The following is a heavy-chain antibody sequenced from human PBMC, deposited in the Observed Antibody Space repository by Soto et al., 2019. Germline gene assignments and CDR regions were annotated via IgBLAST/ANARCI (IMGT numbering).Heavy chain of an antibody. D-gene: IGHD1-26*01. CDR1: EFTVISNY. CDR2: IYSGGST. V-gene: IGHV3-53*01. J-gene: IGHJ6*02. Sequence: QPWGSLRLSCAASEFTVISNYINFFRHAPVKGLECVSTIYSGGSTYYADSVKGRFTISRDNSKNTLYLQMNNLRAEDTAVYYCAGRVGATNYGMDVWGQGTTVTVSS. CDR3: AGRVGATNYGMDV.